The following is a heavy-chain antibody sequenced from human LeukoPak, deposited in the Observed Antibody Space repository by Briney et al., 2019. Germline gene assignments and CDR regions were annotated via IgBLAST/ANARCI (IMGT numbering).Heavy chain of an antibody. Sequence: PSETLSLTCTVSGGSISSSSYYWGWIRQPPGKGLEWIGSIYYSGSTYYNPSLKSRVTISVDTSKNQFSLKLSSVTAADTAVYYCARGALRYYYGMDVWGQGTTVTVSS. CDR3: ARGALRYYYGMDV. J-gene: IGHJ6*02. CDR1: GGSISSSSYY. CDR2: IYYSGST. V-gene: IGHV4-39*01.